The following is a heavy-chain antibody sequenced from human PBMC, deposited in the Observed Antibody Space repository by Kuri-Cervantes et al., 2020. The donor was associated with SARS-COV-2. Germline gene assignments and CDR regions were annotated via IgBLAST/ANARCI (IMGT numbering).Heavy chain of an antibody. D-gene: IGHD3-22*01. V-gene: IGHV3-72*01. CDR2: TRNKANSYTT. Sequence: GESLKISCAASGFTFSDHYMDWVRQAPGKGLEWVGRTRNKANSYTTEYAASVKGRFTISRDDSKNSLYLQINSLKTEDTAVYYCARGNYYDSSGYFYYYGMDVWGQGTTVTVSS. J-gene: IGHJ6*02. CDR1: GFTFSDHY. CDR3: ARGNYYDSSGYFYYYGMDV.